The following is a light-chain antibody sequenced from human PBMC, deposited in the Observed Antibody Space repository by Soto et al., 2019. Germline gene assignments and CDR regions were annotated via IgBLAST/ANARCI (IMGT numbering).Light chain of an antibody. CDR3: QQYGRSPLP. J-gene: IGKJ4*01. CDR1: QSVSSDY. V-gene: IGKV3-20*01. CDR2: RAS. Sequence: EIVLTQSPGTLSLSLGERATLSCRASQSVSSDYVAWYRQKPGQVPTVLIYRASTRATGIPDRFSGSGSGTDCTLTISRVEPEDVAVYYCQQYGRSPLPFGGGTRGEIK.